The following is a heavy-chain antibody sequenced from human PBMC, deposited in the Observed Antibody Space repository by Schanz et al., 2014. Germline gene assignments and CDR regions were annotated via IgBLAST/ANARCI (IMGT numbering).Heavy chain of an antibody. D-gene: IGHD6-13*01. J-gene: IGHJ4*02. V-gene: IGHV3-7*01. CDR1: TFTFSSDW. CDR2: IKEDGNVK. CDR3: VSQTGSPDY. Sequence: EVQLAESGGGLVQPGGSLRLSCAASTFTFSSDWMSWVRQAPGNGLEWVTNIKEDGNVKDYVDSVKSRFTISRDNAKRSLLLQMNSLRDSDAAVYFCVSQTGSPDYWGQGTLVTVSS.